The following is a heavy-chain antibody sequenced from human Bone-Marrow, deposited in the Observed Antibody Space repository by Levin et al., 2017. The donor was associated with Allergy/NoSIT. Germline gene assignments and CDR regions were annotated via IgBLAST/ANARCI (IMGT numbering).Heavy chain of an antibody. V-gene: IGHV4-59*01. Sequence: SQTLSLTCSVSDSSIRSYYWAWFRQPPGKTLEWIGYIFDTGSASYNPSLKSRVAISVDTSKNQFSLNLSSVTPADTAVYYCARSYILTGYTFDYWGPGTLVTVSS. CDR3: ARSYILTGYTFDY. CDR2: IFDTGSA. J-gene: IGHJ4*02. D-gene: IGHD3-9*01. CDR1: DSSIRSYY.